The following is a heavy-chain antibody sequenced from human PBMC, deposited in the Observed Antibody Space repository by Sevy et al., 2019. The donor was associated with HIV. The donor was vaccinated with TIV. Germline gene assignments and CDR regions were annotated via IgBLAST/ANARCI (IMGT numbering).Heavy chain of an antibody. Sequence: GGSLRLSCAASGFTFSDYYINWIRQAPGKGLEWVSYISSSGSTIYYADSVKGRFTISRDNAKNSVYLQMNSLRVEDTAAYYCAREDIADRPFEYWGQGALVTVSS. CDR3: AREDIADRPFEY. J-gene: IGHJ4*02. V-gene: IGHV3-11*01. D-gene: IGHD6-6*01. CDR2: ISSSGSTI. CDR1: GFTFSDYY.